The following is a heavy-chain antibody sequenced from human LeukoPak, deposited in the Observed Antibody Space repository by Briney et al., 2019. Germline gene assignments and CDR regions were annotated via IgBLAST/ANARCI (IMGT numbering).Heavy chain of an antibody. CDR3: AREGNKVGFDFDY. CDR1: GGSISSYY. J-gene: IGHJ4*02. Sequence: ASETLSLTCTVSGGSISSYYWSWIRQPPGKGLEWIGYIYYSGSTNYNPSLKSRVTISVDTSKNQFSLQLNSVTPEDTAVYYCAREGNKVGFDFDYWGQGTLVTVSS. CDR2: IYYSGST. D-gene: IGHD2/OR15-2a*01. V-gene: IGHV4-59*12.